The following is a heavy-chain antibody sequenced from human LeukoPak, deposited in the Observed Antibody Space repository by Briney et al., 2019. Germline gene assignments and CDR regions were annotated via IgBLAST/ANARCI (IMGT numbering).Heavy chain of an antibody. V-gene: IGHV5-51*01. CDR1: GYSFTNYW. D-gene: IGHD2-15*01. Sequence: PGESLKISCKGSGYSFTNYWIGWVRQMPGKGLEWMGIIHPRDSDTRYSPSFQGQVTISADKSISTAYLQWSSLKASDTAMYYCARRYCSGSSCYLFDYWSQGTLVTVSS. CDR2: IHPRDSDT. J-gene: IGHJ4*02. CDR3: ARRYCSGSSCYLFDY.